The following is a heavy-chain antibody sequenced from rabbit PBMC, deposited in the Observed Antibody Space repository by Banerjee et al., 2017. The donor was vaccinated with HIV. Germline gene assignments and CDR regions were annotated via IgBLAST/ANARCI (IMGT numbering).Heavy chain of an antibody. D-gene: IGHD7-1*01. V-gene: IGHV1S40*01. CDR3: ARCTTYSYGIDL. Sequence: QSLEESGGDLVKPGASLTLTCTASGFSFNSNYYICWVRQAPGKGLEWIACIYAGSSGSTYYASWAKGRFTISKTSSTTVTLQMTSLTAADTATYFCARCTTYSYGIDLWGPGTLVTVS. CDR2: IYAGSSGST. CDR1: GFSFNSNYY. J-gene: IGHJ6*01.